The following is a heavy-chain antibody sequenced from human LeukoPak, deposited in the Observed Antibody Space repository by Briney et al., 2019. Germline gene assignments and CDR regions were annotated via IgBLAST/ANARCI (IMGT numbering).Heavy chain of an antibody. CDR1: GGSISSYY. J-gene: IGHJ4*02. CDR3: ACSKYDSSGFDFDY. V-gene: IGHV4-59*01. CDR2: IYYSGST. D-gene: IGHD3-22*01. Sequence: SETLSLTCTVSGGSISSYYWSWIRQPPGKGLEWIGYIYYSGSTNYNPSLKSRATISVDTSKNQFSLKLSSVTAADTAVYYCACSKYDSSGFDFDYWGQGTLVTVSS.